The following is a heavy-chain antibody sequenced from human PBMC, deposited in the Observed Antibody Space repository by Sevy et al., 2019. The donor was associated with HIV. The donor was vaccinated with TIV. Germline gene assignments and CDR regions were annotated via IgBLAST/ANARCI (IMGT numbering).Heavy chain of an antibody. CDR1: GFTFNDYG. D-gene: IGHD2-15*01. Sequence: GGSLRLSCAASGFTFNDYGMHWVRQAPGKGLEWVAVISYDGTTKTYADSVKGRFTISRENSKNKLYLQMNSLRAEETAVYYCAKDRWYCSGCCCYGVDYWGQGTLVTVSS. V-gene: IGHV3-30*18. CDR3: AKDRWYCSGCCCYGVDY. CDR2: ISYDGTTK. J-gene: IGHJ4*02.